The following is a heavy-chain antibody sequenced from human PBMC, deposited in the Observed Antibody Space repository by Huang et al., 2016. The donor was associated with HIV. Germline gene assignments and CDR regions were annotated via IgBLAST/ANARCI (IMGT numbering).Heavy chain of an antibody. CDR2: VSNSASSR. D-gene: IGHD3-22*01. CDR1: GFSFSSSA. Sequence: EVHLLESGGGLVQHGGSLRLSCAASGFSFSSSAMSWVRQAPGRGLEWVSTVSNSASSRHYSDSVRGRFTISRDNSKDTLYLQMNSLRAEDTALYYCAKDLVTYDSSGSVWGQGTLVTVSS. V-gene: IGHV3-23*01. J-gene: IGHJ4*02. CDR3: AKDLVTYDSSGSV.